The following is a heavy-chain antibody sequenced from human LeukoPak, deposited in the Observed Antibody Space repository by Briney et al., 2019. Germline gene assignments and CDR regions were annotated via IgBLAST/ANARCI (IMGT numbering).Heavy chain of an antibody. V-gene: IGHV3-53*01. J-gene: IGHJ4*02. CDR2: IYSGGST. CDR1: GFTFSSYS. D-gene: IGHD3-22*01. CDR3: ARDDPPYYYDSSGESGPH. Sequence: GGSLRLSCAASGFTFSSYSMNWVRQAPGKGLEWVSVIYSGGSTYYADSVKGRFTISRDNSKNTLYLQMNSLRAEDTAVYYCARDDPPYYYDSSGESGPHWGQGTLVTVSS.